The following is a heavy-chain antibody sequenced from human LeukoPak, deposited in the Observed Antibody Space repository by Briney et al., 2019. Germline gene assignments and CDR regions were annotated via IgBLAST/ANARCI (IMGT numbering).Heavy chain of an antibody. CDR1: GFTFSSYG. CDR3: AREKSLATPRWFDP. CDR2: IWYDGSNK. J-gene: IGHJ5*02. D-gene: IGHD1-26*01. V-gene: IGHV3-33*01. Sequence: PGGSLRLSCAASGFTFSSYGMHWVRQAPGKGLEWVAVIWYDGSNKYYADSVKGRFTISRDNSKNTLYLQMNSLRAEDTAVYYCAREKSLATPRWFDPWGQGTLVTVSS.